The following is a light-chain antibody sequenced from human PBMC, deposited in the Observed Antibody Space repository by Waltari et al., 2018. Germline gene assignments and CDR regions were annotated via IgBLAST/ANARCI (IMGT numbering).Light chain of an antibody. Sequence: EIILTQSPATLSLSPGDRAPLSCRASQSASHSLSWYQQKPGQAPRLLLYNAITRATGTPARFSGSGPGTDFTLTIGSLEPEDSAVYFCLQRNNWPPTFGGGTTVEIK. CDR3: LQRNNWPPT. J-gene: IGKJ4*02. V-gene: IGKV3D-11*02. CDR2: NAI. CDR1: QSASHS.